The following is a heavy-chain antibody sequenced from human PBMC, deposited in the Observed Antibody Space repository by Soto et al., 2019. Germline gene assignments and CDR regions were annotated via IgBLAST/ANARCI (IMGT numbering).Heavy chain of an antibody. J-gene: IGHJ4*02. CDR2: ISSSSSYI. D-gene: IGHD3-22*01. CDR3: ARPPNYYDSRGYYGY. V-gene: IGHV3-21*01. CDR1: GFTFSSYS. Sequence: EVQLVESGGGLVKPGGSLRLSCAASGFTFSSYSMNWVRQAPGKGLEWVSSISSSSSYIYYADSVKGRFTISRDNAKNSLYMPMNSLRADDTAVYYCARPPNYYDSRGYYGYWGQGTLVTVSS.